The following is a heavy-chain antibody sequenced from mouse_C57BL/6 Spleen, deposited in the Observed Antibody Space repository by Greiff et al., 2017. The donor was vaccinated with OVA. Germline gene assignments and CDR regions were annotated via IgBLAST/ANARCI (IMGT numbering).Heavy chain of an antibody. V-gene: IGHV1-42*01. D-gene: IGHD3-1*01. J-gene: IGHJ4*01. CDR3: ARRGSYAMDY. Sequence: VQLQQFGPELVKPGASVKISCKASGYSFTGYYMNWVKQSPEKSLEWIGEINPSTGGTTYNQKFKAKATLTVDESSSTAYMQLKSLTSEDSAVYYCARRGSYAMDYWGQGTSVTVSS. CDR1: GYSFTGYY. CDR2: INPSTGGT.